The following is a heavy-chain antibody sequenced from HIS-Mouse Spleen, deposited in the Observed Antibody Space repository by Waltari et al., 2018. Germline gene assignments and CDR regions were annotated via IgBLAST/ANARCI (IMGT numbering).Heavy chain of an antibody. CDR2: IYYSGSP. D-gene: IGHD6-13*01. CDR3: AREIPYSSSWYDWYFDL. Sequence: QLQLQESGPALVKPSEPLSLTCTAAGGSIGSSSYYCGWIRQPPGKGLEWIGSIYYSGSPYYNPSLKSRVTISVDTSKNQFSLKLSSVTAADTAVYYCAREIPYSSSWYDWYFDLWGRGTLVTVSS. CDR1: GGSIGSSSYY. J-gene: IGHJ2*01. V-gene: IGHV4-39*07.